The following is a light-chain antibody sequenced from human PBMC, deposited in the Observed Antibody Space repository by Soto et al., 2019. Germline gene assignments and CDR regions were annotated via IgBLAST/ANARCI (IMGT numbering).Light chain of an antibody. CDR3: SSYTSSSTHNYV. J-gene: IGLJ1*01. CDR2: EVS. Sequence: QSVLTQPASVSGSPGQSITISCTGTSSDVGGYNYVSWYQQHPGKAPKLMIYEVSNRLSGVSNRFSGSKSGNTASLTISGLQAEDEADYFCSSYTSSSTHNYVFGTGTKVTVL. CDR1: SSDVGGYNY. V-gene: IGLV2-14*01.